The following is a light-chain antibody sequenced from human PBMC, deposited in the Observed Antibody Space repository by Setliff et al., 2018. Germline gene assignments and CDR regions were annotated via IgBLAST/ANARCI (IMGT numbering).Light chain of an antibody. V-gene: IGLV2-14*03. CDR3: SSYSSRTTLEV. J-gene: IGLJ1*01. Sequence: QSALAQPASVSGSPGQSITISCTGCTSDIGAYNYVAWYQQHPGKAPKLMIYDVSVRPSGVSSRFSGSKSGNTASLTISGLQAEDEADYYCSSYSSRTTLEVFGTGTKVTVL. CDR2: DVS. CDR1: TSDIGAYNY.